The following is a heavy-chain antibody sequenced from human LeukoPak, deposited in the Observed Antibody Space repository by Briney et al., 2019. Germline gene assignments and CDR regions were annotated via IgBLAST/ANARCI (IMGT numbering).Heavy chain of an antibody. CDR2: INPNSGGT. D-gene: IGHD6-13*01. V-gene: IGHV1-2*06. CDR1: GYTFTGYN. Sequence: ASVKVSCKASGYTFTGYNIHWVRQAPGQGLEWMGRINPNSGGTNCAQKFQGRVTMTRDTSINTAYMEVSRLRSDDTAVYYCARDHLAAAGSGGWGQGTLVTVFS. CDR3: ARDHLAAAGSGG. J-gene: IGHJ4*02.